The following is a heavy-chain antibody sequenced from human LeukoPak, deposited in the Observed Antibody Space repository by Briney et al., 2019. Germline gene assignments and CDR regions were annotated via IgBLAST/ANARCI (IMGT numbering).Heavy chain of an antibody. J-gene: IGHJ6*02. CDR2: IYYSGST. CDR3: ARHPDYYYYGMDV. V-gene: IGHV4-39*01. Sequence: SETLSLTCTVSGGSISSSSYYWGWIRQPPGKGLEWIGSIYYSGSTYYNPSLKSRVTISVDTSKNQFSLKLSSVTAADTAVYYCARHPDYYYYGMDVWGQGTTVTVSS. CDR1: GGSISSSSYY.